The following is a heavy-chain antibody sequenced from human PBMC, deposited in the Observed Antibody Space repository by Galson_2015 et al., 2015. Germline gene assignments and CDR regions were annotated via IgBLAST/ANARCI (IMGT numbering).Heavy chain of an antibody. Sequence: SLRLSCAASGFTFSTYAMSWVRQASGKGLEWVSSLNDGATNTYYADSVEGRFTISRDNSKSTLFLQMNSLRVEDTAVYYCAKGYHLRQWGQGALVSVSS. CDR3: AKGYHLRQ. CDR1: GFTFSTYA. J-gene: IGHJ4*02. CDR2: LNDGATNT. V-gene: IGHV3-23*01. D-gene: IGHD2-2*01.